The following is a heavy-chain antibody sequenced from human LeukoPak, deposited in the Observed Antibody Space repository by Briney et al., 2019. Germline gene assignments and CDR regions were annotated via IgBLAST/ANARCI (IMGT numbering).Heavy chain of an antibody. CDR1: GFTFSSYS. J-gene: IGHJ3*02. CDR3: ARDHSYYDKGSRI. CDR2: ISSSSSYI. V-gene: IGHV3-21*01. Sequence: GGSLRLSCAASGFTFSSYSMNWVRQAPGKGLEWVSSISSSSSYIYYADSVKGRFTISRDNAKNSLYPQMNSLRAEDTAVYYCARDHSYYDKGSRIWGQGTMVTVSS. D-gene: IGHD3-22*01.